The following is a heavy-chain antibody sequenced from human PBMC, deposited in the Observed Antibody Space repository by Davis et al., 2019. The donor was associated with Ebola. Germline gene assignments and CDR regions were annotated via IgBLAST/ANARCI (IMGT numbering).Heavy chain of an antibody. Sequence: SQTLSLTCDVSGASIRTYYWSWVRQPPGKGLEWIGSIYNSGSTNYNPSLRSRVTISADPSKNQFSLRLTSVTAADTAVYYCARDSSPRNLDIWGQGTLVTVSS. D-gene: IGHD1-14*01. J-gene: IGHJ3*02. CDR1: GASIRTYY. V-gene: IGHV4-59*01. CDR3: ARDSSPRNLDI. CDR2: IYNSGST.